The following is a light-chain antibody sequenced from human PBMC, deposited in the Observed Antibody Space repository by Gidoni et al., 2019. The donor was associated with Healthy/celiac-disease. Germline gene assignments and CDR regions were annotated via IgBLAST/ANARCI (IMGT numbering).Light chain of an antibody. J-gene: IGKJ2*01. CDR1: QSISSY. V-gene: IGKV1-39*01. CDR3: QQSYSTPRT. CDR2: AAS. Sequence: DIQLTQSPSSLSASVGDRVTIPCRASQSISSYLDWYQQKPGKAPKLLIYAASSLQRGVPSMFSGSGSGTDITLTSSSLQPEDFATYYCQQSYSTPRTFGQGTKLEIK.